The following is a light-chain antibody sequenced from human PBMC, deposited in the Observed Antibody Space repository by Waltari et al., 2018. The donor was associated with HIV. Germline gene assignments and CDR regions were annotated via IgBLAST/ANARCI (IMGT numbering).Light chain of an antibody. V-gene: IGLV1-51*01. CDR2: DND. CDR3: GTWDSSLSVWL. Sequence: QSVLTPPPSVSAAPGQKVTISCSDSSTTIGINYVSWYPQLPGTAPKFLIYDNDKRPSGIPDRFSGSKSGTSATLGITGLQTGDVADYYCGTWDSSLSVWLFGGGTKLTVL. CDR1: STTIGINY. J-gene: IGLJ3*02.